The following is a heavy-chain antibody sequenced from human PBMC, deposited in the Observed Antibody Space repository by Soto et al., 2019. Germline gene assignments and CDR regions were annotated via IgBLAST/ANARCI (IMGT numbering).Heavy chain of an antibody. CDR1: GDTFTGYY. V-gene: IGHV1-2*04. Sequence: GASVKVSCTASGDTFTGYYMHWVRQAPGQGLEWMGWINPNSGGTNYAQKFQGWVTMTRDTSISTAYMELSRLRSDDTAVYYCARGADIVATMDAFDIWGQGTMVTVSS. CDR2: INPNSGGT. J-gene: IGHJ3*02. D-gene: IGHD5-12*01. CDR3: ARGADIVATMDAFDI.